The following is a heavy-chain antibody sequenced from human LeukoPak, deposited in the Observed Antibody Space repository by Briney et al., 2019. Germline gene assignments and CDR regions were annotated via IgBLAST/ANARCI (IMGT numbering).Heavy chain of an antibody. CDR1: GYTFTSYG. CDR3: ARAYCGGDCYSYYGPQMMENWYFDL. CDR2: ISAYNGNT. J-gene: IGHJ2*01. D-gene: IGHD2-21*02. V-gene: IGHV1-18*01. Sequence: ASVKVSCKASGYTFTSYGISWVRQAPGQGLEWMGWISAYNGNTNYAQKLQGRVTMTTDTSTSTAYMELRSLRSDDTAVYYCARAYCGGDCYSYYGPQMMENWYFDLWGRGTLVTVSS.